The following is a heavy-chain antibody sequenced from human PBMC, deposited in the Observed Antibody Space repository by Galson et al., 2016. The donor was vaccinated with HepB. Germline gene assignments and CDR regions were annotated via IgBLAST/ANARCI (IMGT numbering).Heavy chain of an antibody. Sequence: SLRLSCATSGFTFSSYGMHWVRQTPGKGLEWVAGISNHGTNKYYADSVKGRFTISRDNSKNTLYLQMNSLRAEDTAVYYCAKDKYSGNYNQRGDFDYWGQGTLVTVSS. D-gene: IGHD1-26*01. V-gene: IGHV3-30*18. CDR2: ISNHGTNK. CDR3: AKDKYSGNYNQRGDFDY. J-gene: IGHJ4*02. CDR1: GFTFSSYG.